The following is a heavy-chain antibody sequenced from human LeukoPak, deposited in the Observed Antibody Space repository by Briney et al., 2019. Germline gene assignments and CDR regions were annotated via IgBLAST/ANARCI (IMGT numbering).Heavy chain of an antibody. V-gene: IGHV1-18*01. CDR3: ARDSGYDFWSGYYPHAFDI. J-gene: IGHJ3*02. CDR2: ISACNGNT. CDR1: GYTFTSYA. D-gene: IGHD3-3*01. Sequence: GASVKVSCKASGYTFTSYAMHWVRQAPGQRLEWMGWISACNGNTNYAQKLQSRVTMTTDTSTSTDYMELRSLRSDDTAVYYCARDSGYDFWSGYYPHAFDIWGQGTMVTVSS.